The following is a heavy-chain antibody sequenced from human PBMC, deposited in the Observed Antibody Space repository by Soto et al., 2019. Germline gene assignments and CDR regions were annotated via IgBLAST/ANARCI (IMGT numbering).Heavy chain of an antibody. Sequence: PSETLSLTCTVSGGSISSGGYYWSWIRQHPGKGLEWIGYIYYSGCTYYNPSLKSRVTISVDTSKNQFSLKLSSVTAADTAVYYCARGVEMATIWWFDPWGQGTLVTVSS. CDR2: IYYSGCT. V-gene: IGHV4-31*03. J-gene: IGHJ5*02. CDR3: ARGVEMATIWWFDP. D-gene: IGHD5-12*01. CDR1: GGSISSGGYY.